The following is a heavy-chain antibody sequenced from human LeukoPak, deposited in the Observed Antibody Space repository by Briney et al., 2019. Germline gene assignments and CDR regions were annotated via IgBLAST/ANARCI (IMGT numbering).Heavy chain of an antibody. CDR2: IKQDGSEK. CDR3: ASAQWLGYYFDY. D-gene: IGHD3-10*01. Sequence: PGGSLRLSCAASGFTFSSYWMSWVRQAPGKGLEWVANIKQDGSEKYYVDSVKGRFTISRDNAKNSLYVQMNSLRAEDTAVYYCASAQWLGYYFDYWGQGTLVTVSS. CDR1: GFTFSSYW. V-gene: IGHV3-7*01. J-gene: IGHJ4*02.